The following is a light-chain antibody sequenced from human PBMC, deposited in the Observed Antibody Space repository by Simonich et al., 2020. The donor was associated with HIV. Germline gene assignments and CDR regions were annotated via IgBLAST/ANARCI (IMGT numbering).Light chain of an antibody. CDR3: QQYNNWPSPFT. CDR2: GAS. V-gene: IGKV3-15*01. J-gene: IGKJ3*01. Sequence: EIVMTQSPATLSVSPGERATLSCRTSQSVSSNFAWYQQKPGQAPRLLIYGASSRATGIPARFSGRGSGTEFTLTISSMQSEDFAVYYCQQYNNWPSPFTFGPGTKVDIK. CDR1: QSVSSN.